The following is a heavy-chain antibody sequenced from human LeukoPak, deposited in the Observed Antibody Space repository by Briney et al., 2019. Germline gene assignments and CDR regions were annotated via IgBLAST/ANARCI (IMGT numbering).Heavy chain of an antibody. CDR2: IKQDGSET. CDR3: AKGIGSSAAEYFQH. D-gene: IGHD6-13*01. CDR1: GFTFRSYW. J-gene: IGHJ1*01. Sequence: GGSLRLSCAASGFTFRSYWMTWVRQYPGKGLEWVANIKQDGSETYYADSVKGRFTISRDNAKRSLYLQMNSLRAEDTAVYYCAKGIGSSAAEYFQHWGQGTLVTVSS. V-gene: IGHV3-7*03.